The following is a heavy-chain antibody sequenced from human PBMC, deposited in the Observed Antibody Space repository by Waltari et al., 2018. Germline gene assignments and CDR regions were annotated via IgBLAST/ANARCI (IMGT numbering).Heavy chain of an antibody. CDR3: ARGMFGQQLGLDY. CDR1: GFTFSSYW. D-gene: IGHD6-13*01. Sequence: EVQLVESGGGLVQPGGSLRLSCAASGFTFSSYWMSWVRQAPGQGVEWVANKKQDGSEKYYGDSVKGRFTISRDNAKNSLYLQMNSLRAEDTAVYYCARGMFGQQLGLDYWGQGTLVTVSS. CDR2: KKQDGSEK. V-gene: IGHV3-7*01. J-gene: IGHJ4*02.